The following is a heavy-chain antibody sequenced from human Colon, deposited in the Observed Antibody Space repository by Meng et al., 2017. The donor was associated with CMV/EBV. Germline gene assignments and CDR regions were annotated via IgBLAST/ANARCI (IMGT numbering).Heavy chain of an antibody. CDR2: VCYNGIT. V-gene: IGHV4-59*01. J-gene: IGHJ1*01. D-gene: IGHD6-13*01. Sequence: VQLEESVPGLVKHSETLSLTCAVSGCSMSSNCWSWIWQPPGKGLEWIGYVCYNGITDYNPSLKSRVTISGETSKNQFSLQVSSVTAADTAMYYCALRGLAAGTFQHWGQGALVTVSS. CDR1: GCSMSSNC. CDR3: ALRGLAAGTFQH.